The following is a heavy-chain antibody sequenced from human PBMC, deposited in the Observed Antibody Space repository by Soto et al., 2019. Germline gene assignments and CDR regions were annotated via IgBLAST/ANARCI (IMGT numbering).Heavy chain of an antibody. J-gene: IGHJ6*03. CDR3: AKTGCSSTSCYISFYYYYYMDV. CDR2: ISYDGSNK. CDR1: GFTFSSYG. V-gene: IGHV3-30*18. D-gene: IGHD2-2*02. Sequence: QVQLVESGGGVVQPGRSLRLSCAASGFTFSSYGMHWVRQAPGKGLEWVAVISYDGSNKYYADSVKGRFTISRENSKNTLYMQMNSLRAEDTAVYYCAKTGCSSTSCYISFYYYYYMDVWGKGTTVTVSS.